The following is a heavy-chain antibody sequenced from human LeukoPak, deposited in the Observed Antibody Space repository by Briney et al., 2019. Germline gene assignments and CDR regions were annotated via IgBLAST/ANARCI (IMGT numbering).Heavy chain of an antibody. CDR2: FDLEDGDGET. CDR1: GYSLTEIS. J-gene: IGHJ4*02. CDR3: AVGDPYQLLEE. Sequence: ASVKVSCKVSGYSLTEISKYWVRQAPGKGLEWMGGFDLEDGDGETFCAQKFEGRVTMTEDTSTDTVYMELSSLTSDDTAVYYCAVGDPYQLLEEWGQGTLVTVSS. D-gene: IGHD1-26*01. V-gene: IGHV1-24*01.